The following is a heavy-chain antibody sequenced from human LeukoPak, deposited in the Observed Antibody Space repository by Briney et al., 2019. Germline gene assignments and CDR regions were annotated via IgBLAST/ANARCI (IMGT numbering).Heavy chain of an antibody. J-gene: IGHJ4*02. D-gene: IGHD5-18*01. CDR1: GGSLSSGGYY. Sequence: SETLSLTCTVSGGSLSSGGYYWSWIRQHPGTGLEWIGYIYYSGSTYYNPSLKSRVTISVDTSKSQFSLKLSSVTAADTAVYYCARRLWSRGLFDYWGQGTLVTVSS. CDR3: ARRLWSRGLFDY. CDR2: IYYSGST. V-gene: IGHV4-31*03.